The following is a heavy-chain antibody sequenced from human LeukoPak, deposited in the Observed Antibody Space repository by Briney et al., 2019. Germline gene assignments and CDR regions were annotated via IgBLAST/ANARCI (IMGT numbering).Heavy chain of an antibody. CDR1: GFTFSSYV. D-gene: IGHD3-10*01. J-gene: IGHJ4*02. CDR2: ISYDGSNK. V-gene: IGHV3-30-3*01. Sequence: PGGSLRLSCAASGFTFSSYVMHWVRQAPGKGLEWVAVISYDGSNKYYADSVKGRFTISRDNSKNTLYLQMNNLRPEDTALYYCASDGPIYGSGSYYIDYWGQGTLVTVSS. CDR3: ASDGPIYGSGSYYIDY.